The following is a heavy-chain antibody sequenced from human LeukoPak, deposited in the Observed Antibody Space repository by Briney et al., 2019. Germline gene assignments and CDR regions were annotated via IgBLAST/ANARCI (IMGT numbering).Heavy chain of an antibody. CDR2: INPNSGGT. V-gene: IGHV1-2*02. J-gene: IGHJ5*02. CDR1: GYTFTDYY. CDR3: ARAPYCINSNCYTGYKWFDP. D-gene: IGHD2-2*02. Sequence: ASVKVSCKASGYTFTDYYMHWVRQAPGQGLEWMGWINPNSGGTYYVQKFQGRVTMTRDTSISTAYMDMSRLRSDDTAVYYCARAPYCINSNCYTGYKWFDPWGQGTLLTVSS.